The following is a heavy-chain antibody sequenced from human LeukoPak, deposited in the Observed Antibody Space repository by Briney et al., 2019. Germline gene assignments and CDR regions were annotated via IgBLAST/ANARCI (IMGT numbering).Heavy chain of an antibody. V-gene: IGHV3-23*01. J-gene: IGHJ6*03. CDR3: ARGRGSSARLGYSYYYIDV. Sequence: GGSLRLSCAASGFTFSDYGMTWVRQAPGKGLEWVSAISGFGDSTYYTDSVKGRFTISRDNSKNTLFLQMNSLRAEDTAVYYCARGRGSSARLGYSYYYIDVWGKGTTVTVSS. CDR1: GFTFSDYG. D-gene: IGHD1-26*01. CDR2: ISGFGDST.